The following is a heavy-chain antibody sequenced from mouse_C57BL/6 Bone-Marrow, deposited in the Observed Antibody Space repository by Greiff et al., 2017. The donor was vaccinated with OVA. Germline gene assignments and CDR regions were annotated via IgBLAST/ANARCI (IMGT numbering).Heavy chain of an antibody. V-gene: IGHV1-50*01. CDR1: GYTFTSYW. J-gene: IGHJ3*01. CDR2: IDPSDSYT. Sequence: QVQLKQPGAELVKPGASVKLSCKASGYTFTSYWMQWVKQRPGQGLEWIGEIDPSDSYTNYNQKFKGKATLTVDTSSSTAYMQLNSLTSEDSAVYYCASAGFAYWGQGTLVTVSA. CDR3: ASAGFAY.